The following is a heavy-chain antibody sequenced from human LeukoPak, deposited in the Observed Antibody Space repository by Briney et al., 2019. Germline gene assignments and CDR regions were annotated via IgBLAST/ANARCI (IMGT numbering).Heavy chain of an antibody. V-gene: IGHV3-53*01. CDR2: IYSGGTT. CDR1: GFTVSGNY. Sequence: SGGSLRLSCAVSGFTVSGNYMSWVRQAPGKGLEWVSLIYSGGTTYYADSVKGRFTISRDNSKNTLYLQMNSLRAEDTAVYHCARRAGGYSHPYDYWGQGILVTVSS. CDR3: ARRAGGYSHPYDY. D-gene: IGHD4-23*01. J-gene: IGHJ4*02.